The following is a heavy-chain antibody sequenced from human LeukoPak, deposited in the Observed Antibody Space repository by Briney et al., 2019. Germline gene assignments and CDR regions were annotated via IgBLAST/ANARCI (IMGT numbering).Heavy chain of an antibody. J-gene: IGHJ4*02. V-gene: IGHV3-9*01. CDR1: GFTFDDYA. CDR2: ISWNSGSI. D-gene: IGHD6-13*01. Sequence: PGGSLRLSCAASGFTFDDYAMHWLRQAPGKGLEWVSGISWNSGSIGYADSVKGRFTISRDNAKNSLYLQMNSLRAEDTALYYCAKDRGSSWYFYYFDYWGQGTLVTVSS. CDR3: AKDRGSSWYFYYFDY.